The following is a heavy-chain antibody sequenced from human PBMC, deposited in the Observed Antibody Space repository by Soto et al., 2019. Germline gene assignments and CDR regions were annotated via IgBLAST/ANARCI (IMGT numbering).Heavy chain of an antibody. CDR1: GGSFSGPN. D-gene: IGHD3-10*01. CDR2: INHSGST. J-gene: IGHJ5*02. CDR3: ARGWGFGFDP. V-gene: IGHV4-34*01. Sequence: QVQLQQWGAGLLKPSETLSLACAVYGGSFSGPNWSWIRQPPGKGLEWIGEINHSGSTNYNPSLKSRVTISIDMSKNQSSLKVSSVPAADTAVYYCARGWGFGFDPWGQGILVTVSS.